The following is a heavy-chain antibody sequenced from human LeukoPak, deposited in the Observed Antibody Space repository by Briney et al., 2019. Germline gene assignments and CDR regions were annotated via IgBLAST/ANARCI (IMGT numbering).Heavy chain of an antibody. Sequence: GASVKVSCKASGYTFTNYDINWVRQATGQGLEWMGWMNPNSGNTGYAQKLQGRVTMTRNTSISTAYMELSSLRSEDTALYYCARDIAGATKGGWFDTWGQGTPVTVSS. D-gene: IGHD1-26*01. CDR3: ARDIAGATKGGWFDT. V-gene: IGHV1-8*01. CDR1: GYTFTNYD. CDR2: MNPNSGNT. J-gene: IGHJ5*02.